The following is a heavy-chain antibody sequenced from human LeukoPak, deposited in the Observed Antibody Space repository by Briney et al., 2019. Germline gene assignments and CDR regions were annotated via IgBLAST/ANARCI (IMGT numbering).Heavy chain of an antibody. Sequence: GASVKVSCKASGYTFTSYGISWVRQAPGQGLEWMGMINPSGGSTSYAQKFQGRVTMTRDTSTSTVYMELSSLRSEDTAVYYCARGEIQLWSFDYWGQGTLVTVSS. CDR3: ARGEIQLWSFDY. CDR2: INPSGGST. CDR1: GYTFTSYG. V-gene: IGHV1-46*01. D-gene: IGHD5-18*01. J-gene: IGHJ4*02.